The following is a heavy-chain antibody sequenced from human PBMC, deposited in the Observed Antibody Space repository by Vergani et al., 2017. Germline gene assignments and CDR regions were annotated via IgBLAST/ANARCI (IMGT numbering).Heavy chain of an antibody. CDR3: AIGTDYYDSSCYYLDY. V-gene: IGHV1-24*01. CDR1: GYSLTELT. CDR2: FDPEHGEV. D-gene: IGHD3-22*01. J-gene: IGHJ4*02. Sequence: QVQLVQSGSEVRKPGASVKVSCQVSGYSLTELTIHWVRQAPGKGLEWMGGFDPEHGEVTFAHHIQGRVTMTEDRSTDTAYMELSSLRPEDTALYYCAIGTDYYDSSCYYLDYWGQGTLVTVSS.